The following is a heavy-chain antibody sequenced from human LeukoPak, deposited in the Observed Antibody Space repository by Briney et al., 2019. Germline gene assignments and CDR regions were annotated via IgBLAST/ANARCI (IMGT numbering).Heavy chain of an antibody. V-gene: IGHV3-23*01. CDR3: ATVKYDYGDPVGWFDP. D-gene: IGHD4-17*01. Sequence: GGSLRLSCAASGFPFSASAMTWVRQAPGKGLEWVSHILSTGTTYYADSVRGRFTISRDNSKNTLYLLMTSPRADDTAVYYCATVKYDYGDPVGWFDPWGQGTLVTVSS. CDR2: ILSTGTT. CDR1: GFPFSASA. J-gene: IGHJ5*02.